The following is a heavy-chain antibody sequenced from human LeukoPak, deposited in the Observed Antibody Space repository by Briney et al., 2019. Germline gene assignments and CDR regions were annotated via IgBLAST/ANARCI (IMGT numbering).Heavy chain of an antibody. Sequence: GGSLRLSCAASGFTFSSYWMSWVRQAPGKGLEWVANIKQDGSDKNSVDSVKGRFTISKDNAKNLLSLEMNGLRAEDTAVYYCATYKHQLRTVYFDYWGQGTLVTVSP. CDR2: IKQDGSDK. CDR1: GFTFSSYW. J-gene: IGHJ4*02. D-gene: IGHD1-1*01. CDR3: ATYKHQLRTVYFDY. V-gene: IGHV3-7*02.